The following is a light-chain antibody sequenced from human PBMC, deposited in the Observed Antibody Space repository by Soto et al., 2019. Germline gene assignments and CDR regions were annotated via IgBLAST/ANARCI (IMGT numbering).Light chain of an antibody. CDR2: SAS. CDR1: QSISTW. CDR3: QQYNYYPYT. Sequence: DLQMTQSPSTLSASVGDRVTITCRASQSISTWLAWYHQKPGKAPKLLISSASSLESGVPSRFSGSASGTEFSLAISSLQPDDFATYYCQQYNYYPYTFGEGTKLEIK. J-gene: IGKJ2*01. V-gene: IGKV1-5*01.